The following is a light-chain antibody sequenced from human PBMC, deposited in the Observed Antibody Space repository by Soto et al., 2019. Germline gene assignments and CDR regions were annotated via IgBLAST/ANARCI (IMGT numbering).Light chain of an antibody. CDR2: DAS. V-gene: IGKV3-11*01. CDR3: QQRYVWLT. CDR1: QSISTY. J-gene: IGKJ4*01. Sequence: IVLTQSPATLSLSPGERATLSCRAGQSISTYLAWHQQKSGQAPRLLIYDASNRATGTPARFSGSGSGTDFTLTISSLEPEDSAVYYCQQRYVWLTFGGGTKVDIK.